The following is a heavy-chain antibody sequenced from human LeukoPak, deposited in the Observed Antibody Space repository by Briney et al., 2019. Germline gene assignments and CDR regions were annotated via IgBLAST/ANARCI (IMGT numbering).Heavy chain of an antibody. V-gene: IGHV4-34*01. J-gene: IGHJ4*02. Sequence: PSETLSLTCAVYGGSFSGYYWSWIRQPPGKGLEWIGEINHSGSTNYNPSLKSRVTISVDTSKNQFSLKLSSVTAADTAVYYCARRSTVTTLGAAFDYWGQGTLVTVSS. CDR1: GGSFSGYY. CDR2: INHSGST. CDR3: ARRSTVTTLGAAFDY. D-gene: IGHD4-17*01.